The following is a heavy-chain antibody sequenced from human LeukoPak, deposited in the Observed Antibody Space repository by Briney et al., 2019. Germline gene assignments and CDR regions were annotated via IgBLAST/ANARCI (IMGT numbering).Heavy chain of an antibody. Sequence: SETLSLTCTVSGGSISSGGYYWSWIRQHPGKGLEWIGYIYYSGSTYYNPSLKSRVTISVDTSKNQFSLKLSSVTAADTAVYYCAGGKVGPKDYWGQGTLVTVSS. D-gene: IGHD1-26*01. CDR2: IYYSGST. V-gene: IGHV4-31*03. CDR3: AGGKVGPKDY. J-gene: IGHJ4*02. CDR1: GGSISSGGYY.